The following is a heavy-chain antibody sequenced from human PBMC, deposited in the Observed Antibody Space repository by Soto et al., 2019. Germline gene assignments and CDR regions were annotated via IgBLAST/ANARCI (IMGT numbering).Heavy chain of an antibody. J-gene: IGHJ4*02. CDR3: ANPGYSSSWHY. CDR2: VTGSGSST. D-gene: IGHD6-19*01. V-gene: IGHV3-23*01. CDR1: GFTFSSYA. Sequence: GSLRLSCAASGFTFSSYAISWVRQAPGEGLEWVSTVTGSGSSTYYADSVKGRFTISRDNSKNTLYLQMNSLRAEDTAVYYCANPGYSSSWHYWGQGTLVTVSS.